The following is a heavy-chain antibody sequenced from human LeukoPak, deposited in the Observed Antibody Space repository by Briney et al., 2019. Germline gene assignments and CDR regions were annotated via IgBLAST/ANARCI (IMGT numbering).Heavy chain of an antibody. V-gene: IGHV4-39*01. CDR2: IYYSGST. CDR3: AAGDSGWDYSNYLYY. J-gene: IGHJ4*02. CDR1: GGSISSSSYY. Sequence: SETLSLTCTVSGGSISSSSYYWGWIRQPPGMGLEWIGSIYYSGSTYYNPSLKSRVTISVDTSKNQFSLKLSSVTAADTAVYYCAAGDSGWDYSNYLYYWGQGTLVTVSS. D-gene: IGHD4-11*01.